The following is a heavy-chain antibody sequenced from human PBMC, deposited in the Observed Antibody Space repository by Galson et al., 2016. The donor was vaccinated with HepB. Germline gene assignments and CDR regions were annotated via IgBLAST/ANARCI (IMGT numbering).Heavy chain of an antibody. CDR1: GFTFSTYS. D-gene: IGHD7-27*01. CDR2: ISSSGSTM. V-gene: IGHV3-48*04. J-gene: IGHJ6*02. CDR3: ARDITGDFGLDV. Sequence: SLRLSCAASGFTFSTYSMSWVRPAPGKGLEWISYISSSGSTMYYADSVKGRFTISRDSAKNSLYLQMNNLRAEDTAVYYCARDITGDFGLDVWGQGTTVTVSS.